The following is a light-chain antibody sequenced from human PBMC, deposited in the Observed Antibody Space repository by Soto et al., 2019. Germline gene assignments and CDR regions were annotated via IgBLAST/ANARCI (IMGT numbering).Light chain of an antibody. Sequence: QMSHSHSTLSASLADIFTMTCPATQSLNRDYLAWYQQKPGKAPKLLIYKASTLETDVPSRFSGGGSGTAFTLTISSLQADDFATYYCHQYEDYPRTCGQGTRWIS. CDR3: HQYEDYPRT. CDR2: KAS. V-gene: IGKV1-5*03. CDR1: QSLNRDY. J-gene: IGKJ1*01.